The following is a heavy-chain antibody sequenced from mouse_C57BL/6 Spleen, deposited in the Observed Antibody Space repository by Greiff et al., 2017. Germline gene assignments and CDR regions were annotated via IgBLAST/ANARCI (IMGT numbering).Heavy chain of an antibody. V-gene: IGHV5-9-1*02. CDR1: GFTFSSYA. CDR3: TRSGYTIPLYAMDD. CDR2: ISSGGDYI. Sequence: EVMLVESGEGLVKPGGSLKLSCAASGFTFSSYAMSWVRQTPEKRLEWVAYISSGGDYISYADTVKGRFTISRDNARNTLYLQMIRLKSEDPTIFYCTRSGYTIPLYAMDDWGQGTSVTVSS. J-gene: IGHJ4*01. D-gene: IGHD2-2*01.